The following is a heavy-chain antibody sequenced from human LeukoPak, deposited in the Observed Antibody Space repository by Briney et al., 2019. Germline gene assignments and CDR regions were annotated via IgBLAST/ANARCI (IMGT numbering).Heavy chain of an antibody. CDR1: GYTFTSYD. CDR3: ARGYAVYRKVVLGY. D-gene: IGHD2-2*01. CDR2: MNPNSGNT. V-gene: IGHV1-8*01. J-gene: IGHJ4*02. Sequence: ASVKVSCKASGYTFTSYDINWVRQATGQGLEWMGWMNPNSGNTGYAQKFQGRVTMTRNTFISTAYMELSSLRSEDTAVYYCARGYAVYRKVVLGYWGQGTLVTVSS.